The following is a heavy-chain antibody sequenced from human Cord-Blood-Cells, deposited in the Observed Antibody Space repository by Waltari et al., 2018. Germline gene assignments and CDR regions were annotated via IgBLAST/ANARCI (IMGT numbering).Heavy chain of an antibody. Sequence: EVQLVESGGGLVKPGGSLRLSCAASGFTFSSYSMNWVRQAPGKVLEWFSSISSSSSYIYYADSVKGRFTISRDNAKNSLYLQMNSLRAEDTAVYYCARDSSSSWYYYYYGMDVWGQGTTVTVSS. CDR2: ISSSSSYI. CDR1: GFTFSSYS. V-gene: IGHV3-21*01. D-gene: IGHD6-13*01. J-gene: IGHJ6*02. CDR3: ARDSSSSWYYYYYGMDV.